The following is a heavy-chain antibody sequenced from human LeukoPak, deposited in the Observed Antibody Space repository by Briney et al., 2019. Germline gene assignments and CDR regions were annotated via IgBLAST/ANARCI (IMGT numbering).Heavy chain of an antibody. Sequence: GGSLRLSCAASGFTFSNFGMHWVRQAPGKGLEWVAFIRNDGTIKYYADSVKGRFTISRDNSKNTMFLQMNSLRAEDTAVYYCAKTASTSWGYFDYWGQGTLVTVSS. CDR3: AKTASTSWGYFDY. J-gene: IGHJ4*02. CDR2: IRNDGTIK. CDR1: GFTFSNFG. D-gene: IGHD2-2*01. V-gene: IGHV3-30*02.